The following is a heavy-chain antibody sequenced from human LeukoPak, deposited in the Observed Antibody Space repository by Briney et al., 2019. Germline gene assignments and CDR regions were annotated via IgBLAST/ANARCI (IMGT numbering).Heavy chain of an antibody. V-gene: IGHV4-61*02. CDR1: GGSISSSSYY. CDR3: ARGGTGPTGFDY. J-gene: IGHJ4*02. CDR2: IYASGSA. D-gene: IGHD1-7*01. Sequence: PSETLSLTCTVSGGSISSSSYYWTWIRQPAGKGLEWIGRIYASGSANYNPSLQSRVTMSVDTSKNQFSLKLSSVTAADTAVYYCARGGTGPTGFDYWGQGTLVTVSS.